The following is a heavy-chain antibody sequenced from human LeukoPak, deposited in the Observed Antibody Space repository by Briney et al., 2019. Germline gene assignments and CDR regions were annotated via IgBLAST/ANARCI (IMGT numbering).Heavy chain of an antibody. Sequence: PGGSLRLSCAASGFTVSSNYMSWVRQAPGKGLEWVSVIYSGGSTYYADSVKGRFTISRDNSKNTLYLQMNSLRAEDTAVYYCAKPIIGSTSCYGYWGQGTLVTVSS. D-gene: IGHD2-2*01. CDR2: IYSGGST. CDR1: GFTVSSNY. V-gene: IGHV3-53*01. J-gene: IGHJ4*02. CDR3: AKPIIGSTSCYGY.